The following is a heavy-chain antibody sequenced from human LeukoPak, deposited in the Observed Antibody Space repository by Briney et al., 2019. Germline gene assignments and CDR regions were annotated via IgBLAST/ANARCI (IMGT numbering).Heavy chain of an antibody. CDR3: ARARYVNSFYAFDI. V-gene: IGHV4-59*01. CDR1: GGSISSYY. CDR2: ISKSGNT. Sequence: SETLSLTCTVSGGSISSYYWSWIRQPPGKGLEWIGYISKSGNTNYSPSLKSRVTILGDTSKNQFFLKLSSVTAADTAVYYCARARYVNSFYAFDIWGQGTMVAVSS. J-gene: IGHJ3*02. D-gene: IGHD3-9*01.